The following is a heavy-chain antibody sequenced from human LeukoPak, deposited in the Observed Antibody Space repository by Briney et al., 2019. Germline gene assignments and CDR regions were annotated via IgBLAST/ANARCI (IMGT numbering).Heavy chain of an antibody. Sequence: SVKVSCKASGGTFSSYAISWVRQAPGQGLEWMGGIIPIFGTANYAQKFQGRVTITADESTSTAYMELSSLRSEDTAVYYCARGDSGIQYYFDYWGQGTLVTVSS. CDR2: IIPIFGTA. CDR3: ARGDSGIQYYFDY. V-gene: IGHV1-69*13. CDR1: GGTFSSYA. D-gene: IGHD1-26*01. J-gene: IGHJ4*02.